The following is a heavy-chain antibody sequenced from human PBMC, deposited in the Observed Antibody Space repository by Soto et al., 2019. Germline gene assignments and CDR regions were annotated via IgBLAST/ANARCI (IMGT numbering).Heavy chain of an antibody. CDR2: ISNSGST. J-gene: IGHJ6*02. CDR1: GGSISSDY. CDR3: MDV. V-gene: IGHV4-59*01. Sequence: SETLSLTCTVSGGSISSDYWSWIRQPPGKGLEWIGYISNSGSTNHNSSLKSRVTISGPTSRNQFSLKLTSVTAEDTAVYYGMDVWGQGTTVTVSS.